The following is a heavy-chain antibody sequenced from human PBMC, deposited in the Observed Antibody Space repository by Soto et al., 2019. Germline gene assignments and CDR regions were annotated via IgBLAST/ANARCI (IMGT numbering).Heavy chain of an antibody. Sequence: SETLSLTCTVSGGSISSYYWSWIRQPPGKGLEWIGYIYYSGSTNYNPSLKSRVTISVDTSKNQFSLKLSSVTAADTAVYYCASSHSGSYGDFDYWGQGTLVTISS. CDR3: ASSHSGSYGDFDY. D-gene: IGHD1-26*01. CDR1: GGSISSYY. CDR2: IYYSGST. J-gene: IGHJ4*02. V-gene: IGHV4-59*01.